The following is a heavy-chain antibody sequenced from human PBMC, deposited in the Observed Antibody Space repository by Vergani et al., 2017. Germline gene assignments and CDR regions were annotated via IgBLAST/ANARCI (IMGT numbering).Heavy chain of an antibody. V-gene: IGHV3-23*04. CDR3: AKVVSGYCSSTSCYSDY. J-gene: IGHJ4*02. CDR1: GFTFSSYA. Sequence: EVQLVESGGGLVQPGGSLRLSCAASGFTFSSYAMSWVRQAPGKGLEWVSAISGSGGSTYYADSVKGRFTISRDNSKNTLYLQMNSLRAEDTAVYYCAKVVSGYCSSTSCYSDYWGQGTLVTVSS. D-gene: IGHD2-2*01. CDR2: ISGSGGST.